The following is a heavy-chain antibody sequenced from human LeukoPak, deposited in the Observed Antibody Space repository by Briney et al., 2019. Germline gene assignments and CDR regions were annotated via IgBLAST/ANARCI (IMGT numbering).Heavy chain of an antibody. V-gene: IGHV4-34*01. CDR1: GGSISSYY. Sequence: SETLSLTCTVSGGSISSYYWSWIRQPPGKGLEWIGEINHSGSTNYNPSLKSRVTISVDTSKNQFSLKLSSVTAADTAVYYCARVRWIQLWFGYWGQGTLVTVSS. CDR3: ARVRWIQLWFGY. CDR2: INHSGST. J-gene: IGHJ4*02. D-gene: IGHD5-18*01.